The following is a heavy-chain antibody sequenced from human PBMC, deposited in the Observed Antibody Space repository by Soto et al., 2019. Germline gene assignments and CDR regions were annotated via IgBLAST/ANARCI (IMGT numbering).Heavy chain of an antibody. CDR2: IYSDGSNT. V-gene: IGHV3-74*01. CDR1: GFGFSAYW. J-gene: IGHJ6*02. Sequence: EGQLVESGGGLVQPGGSLRLSWAASGFGFSAYWMHGVRQAPGKGVVSVSRIYSDGSNTISADFAKGRFTISRDNAKNTLYLQMNSLRAEDTGVYYCAGDSHYSMEVWGQGTTVTVSS. CDR3: AGDSHYSMEV.